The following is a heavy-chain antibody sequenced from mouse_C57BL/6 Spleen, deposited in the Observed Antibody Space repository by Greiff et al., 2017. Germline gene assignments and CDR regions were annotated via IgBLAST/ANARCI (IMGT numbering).Heavy chain of an antibody. J-gene: IGHJ2*01. D-gene: IGHD1-1*01. Sequence: VQLQQSGPVLVKPGASVKMSCKASGYTFTDYYMNWVKQSHGRSLEWIGVINPYNGGTSYNQKFKGKATLTVDKSSSTAYMELNSLTSEDSAVYYCARGRGTVEEDYWGQGTTLTVSS. CDR3: ARGRGTVEEDY. CDR2: INPYNGGT. CDR1: GYTFTDYY. V-gene: IGHV1-19*01.